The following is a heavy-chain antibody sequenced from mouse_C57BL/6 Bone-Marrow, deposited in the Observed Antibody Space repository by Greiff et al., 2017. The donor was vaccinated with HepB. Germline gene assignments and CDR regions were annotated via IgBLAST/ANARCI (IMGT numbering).Heavy chain of an antibody. V-gene: IGHV10-1*01. CDR3: VRHVSPDYGSSYDYAMDY. Sequence: EVKLVESGGGLVQPKGSLKLSCAASGFSFNTYAMNWVRQAPGKGLEWVARIRSKSNNYATYYADSVKDRFTISRDDSESMLYLQMNNLKTEDTAMYYCVRHVSPDYGSSYDYAMDYSGQRTSVTVSS. CDR1: GFSFNTYA. CDR2: IRSKSNNYAT. D-gene: IGHD1-1*01. J-gene: IGHJ4*01.